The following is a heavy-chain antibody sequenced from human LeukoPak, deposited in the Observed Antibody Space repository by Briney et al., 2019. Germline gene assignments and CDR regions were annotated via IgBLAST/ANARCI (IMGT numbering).Heavy chain of an antibody. CDR1: GFTFSSYS. Sequence: GGSLRLSCAASGFTFSSYSMNWVRQAPGKGLEWVSSISSSSSYIYYADSVKGRFTISRDNAKNSLYLQMNSLRAEDTAVYHCARAMEYYDSSGNFDYWGQGTLVTVSS. D-gene: IGHD3-22*01. V-gene: IGHV3-21*01. CDR2: ISSSSSYI. CDR3: ARAMEYYDSSGNFDY. J-gene: IGHJ4*02.